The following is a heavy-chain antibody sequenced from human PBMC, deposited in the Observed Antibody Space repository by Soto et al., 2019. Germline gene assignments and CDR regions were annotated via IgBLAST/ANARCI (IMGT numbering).Heavy chain of an antibody. CDR2: INPSGGST. CDR3: ARRIAAAGTDYYYYYGMDV. D-gene: IGHD6-13*01. J-gene: IGHJ6*02. V-gene: IGHV1-46*01. CDR1: GYTFTSYD. Sequence: ASVKVSCKASGYTFTSYDMHWVRQAPGQGLEWMGIINPSGGSTSYAQKFQGGVTMTRDTSTSTVYMELSSLRSEDTAVYYCARRIAAAGTDYYYYYGMDVWGQGTTVTVSS.